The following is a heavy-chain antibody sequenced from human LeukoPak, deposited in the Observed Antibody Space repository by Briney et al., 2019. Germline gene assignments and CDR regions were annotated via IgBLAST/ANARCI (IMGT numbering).Heavy chain of an antibody. Sequence: ASVKVSCKASGYTFTGYYMHWVRQAPGQGLEWMGWINPNSGGTNYAQKFQGRVTMTRDTSISTAYMELSRLRSDDTALYYCAGLNPFYCGGDCSEDYFDYWGQGTLVTVSS. CDR1: GYTFTGYY. CDR3: AGLNPFYCGGDCSEDYFDY. CDR2: INPNSGGT. J-gene: IGHJ4*02. D-gene: IGHD2-21*02. V-gene: IGHV1-2*02.